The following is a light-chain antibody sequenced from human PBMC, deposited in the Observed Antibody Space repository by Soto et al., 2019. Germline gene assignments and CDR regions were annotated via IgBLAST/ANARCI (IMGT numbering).Light chain of an antibody. CDR1: QSVNTW. J-gene: IGKJ1*01. V-gene: IGKV1-5*01. CDR2: DAS. CDR3: QQYHAYSRT. Sequence: DIQMTQSPSTLSASVGDRVTITCRASQSVNTWLAWYQQKPGKAPKTLIYDASDLESGVPSRFSGSGSGTEFTLTISSLQPDDFATYYCQQYHAYSRTF.